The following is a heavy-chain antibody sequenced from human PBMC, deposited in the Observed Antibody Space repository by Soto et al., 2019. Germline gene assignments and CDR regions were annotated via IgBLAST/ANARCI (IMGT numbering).Heavy chain of an antibody. CDR2: IYHSGTT. D-gene: IGHD3-10*01. Sequence: QLQLQESGSGLVKPSQTLSLTCTVSGGSVTSGVHSWNWIRLSPERGLEWIGCIYHSGTTYYNPSPQGRITMSVDTSQDQLSSNLSSATAADTAIYSCARALKVRGWVDPWRQGTLVIVSS. CDR3: ARALKVRGWVDP. V-gene: IGHV4-30-2*06. CDR1: GGSVTSGVHS. J-gene: IGHJ5*02.